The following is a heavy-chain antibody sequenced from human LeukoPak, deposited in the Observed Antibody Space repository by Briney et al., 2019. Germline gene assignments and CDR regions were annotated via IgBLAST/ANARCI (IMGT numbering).Heavy chain of an antibody. V-gene: IGHV4-59*01. D-gene: IGHD3-9*01. CDR3: ARDSPPVRYFDRGYYYYGMGV. J-gene: IGHJ6*02. CDR1: GGSISSYY. CDR2: IYYSGST. Sequence: SETLSLTCTVSGGSISSYYWSWIRQPPGKGLEWIGYIYYSGSTNYNPSLKSRVTISVDTSKNQFSLKLSSVTAADTAVYYCARDSPPVRYFDRGYYYYGMGVWGQGTTVTVSS.